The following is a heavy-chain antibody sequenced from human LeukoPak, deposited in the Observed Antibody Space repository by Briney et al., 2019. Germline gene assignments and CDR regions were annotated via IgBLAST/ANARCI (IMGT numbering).Heavy chain of an antibody. Sequence: GGSLRLSCAASGFTFSSYAMHWVRQAPGKGLEWVAVISYDGSNKYYADSVKGRFTISRDNSKNTLYLQMNSLRAEDTAVYYCARDAHRTPFDYWGQGTLVTVSS. J-gene: IGHJ4*02. CDR1: GFTFSSYA. CDR3: ARDAHRTPFDY. D-gene: IGHD2-2*01. CDR2: ISYDGSNK. V-gene: IGHV3-30-3*01.